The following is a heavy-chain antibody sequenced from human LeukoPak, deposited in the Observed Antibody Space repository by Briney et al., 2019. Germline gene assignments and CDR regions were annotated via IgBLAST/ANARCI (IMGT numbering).Heavy chain of an antibody. V-gene: IGHV3-21*01. CDR1: GLTFSSYS. CDR3: ARDRTYGDYRGLVDY. J-gene: IGHJ4*02. D-gene: IGHD4-17*01. CDR2: ISSSSSYI. Sequence: GGSLRLSCAASGLTFSSYSMNWVRQAPGKGREWVSSISSSSSYIYYADSVKGRFTISRDNAKNSLYLQMNSLRAEDTAVYYCARDRTYGDYRGLVDYWGQGTLVTVSS.